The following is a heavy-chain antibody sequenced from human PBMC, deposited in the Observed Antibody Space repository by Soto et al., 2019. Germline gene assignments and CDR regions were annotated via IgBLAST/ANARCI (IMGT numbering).Heavy chain of an antibody. D-gene: IGHD3-3*01. CDR1: GFTFSSYA. J-gene: IGHJ4*02. V-gene: IGHV3-30-3*01. CDR2: ISYDGSNK. Sequence: QVQLVESGGGVVQPGRSLRLSCAASGFTFSSYAMHWVRQAPGKGLEWVAVISYDGSNKYYADSVKGRFTISRDNSKNTLYLQMHSLRAEHTAVYYCARDTRDLRFLEWSYYFDFWGQGTLVTVSS. CDR3: ARDTRDLRFLEWSYYFDF.